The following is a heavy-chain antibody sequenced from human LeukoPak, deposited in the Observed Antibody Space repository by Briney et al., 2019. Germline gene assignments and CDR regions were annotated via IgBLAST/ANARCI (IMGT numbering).Heavy chain of an antibody. D-gene: IGHD6-19*01. CDR1: GFTFSSYA. V-gene: IGHV3-30*04. J-gene: IGHJ4*02. CDR2: ISYDGSNK. CDR3: ARPPPTSSGWYFDY. Sequence: GGSLRLSCAAYGFTFSSYAMHWVRQAPGKGLEWVAVISYDGSNKYYADSVKGRFTISRDNSKNTLYLQMNSLRAEDTAVYYCARPPPTSSGWYFDYWGQGTLVTVSS.